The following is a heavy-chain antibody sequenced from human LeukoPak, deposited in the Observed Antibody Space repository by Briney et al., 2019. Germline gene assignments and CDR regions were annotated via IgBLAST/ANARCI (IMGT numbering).Heavy chain of an antibody. V-gene: IGHV4-34*01. D-gene: IGHD1-14*01. J-gene: IGHJ4*02. CDR3: ARFSRLNSEHGLDY. CDR2: INHSGST. CDR1: GGSFSGYY. Sequence: SETLSLTCAVYGGSFSGYYWSWIRQPPGKGLEWIGEINHSGSTNYNPSLKSRVTTSVDTSKNQFSLKLSSVTAADTAVYYCARFSRLNSEHGLDYWGQGTLVTVSS.